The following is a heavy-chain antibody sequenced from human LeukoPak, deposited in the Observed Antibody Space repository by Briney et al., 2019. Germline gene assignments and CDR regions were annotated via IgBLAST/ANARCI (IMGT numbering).Heavy chain of an antibody. CDR3: AKVASYYYGSGSFDY. Sequence: GGSLRLSCAASGLTFDDYAMHWVRQAPGKGLEWVSGISWSSGSIGYADSVKGRFTISRDNAKNSLYLQMNSLRAEDTALYYCAKVASYYYGSGSFDYWGQGTLVTVSS. CDR2: ISWSSGSI. J-gene: IGHJ4*02. D-gene: IGHD3-10*01. CDR1: GLTFDDYA. V-gene: IGHV3-9*01.